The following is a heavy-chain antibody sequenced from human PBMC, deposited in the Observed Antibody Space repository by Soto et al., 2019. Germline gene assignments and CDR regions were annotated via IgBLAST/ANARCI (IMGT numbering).Heavy chain of an antibody. CDR1: GFTFNSYP. V-gene: IGHV3-23*01. CDR2: ISGSGGTT. CDR3: ERCGKETPGGLDY. D-gene: IGHD1-26*01. Sequence: EVQLLESGGGLVQPGGSLRLSCAASGFTFNSYPMSWVRQAPGKGLEWVSGISGSGGTTYYADSVKGRYTITKDNSKNTHYLEMNNPRVEYTAISYCERCGKETPGGLDYWGQGTLVTVSS. J-gene: IGHJ4*02.